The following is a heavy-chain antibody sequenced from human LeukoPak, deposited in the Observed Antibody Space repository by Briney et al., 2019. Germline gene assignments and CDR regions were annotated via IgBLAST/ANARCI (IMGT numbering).Heavy chain of an antibody. CDR1: GFTFSSSW. D-gene: IGHD3-22*01. CDR2: INSDVSST. J-gene: IGHJ4*02. Sequence: GGSLRLSCAASGFTFSSSWMHCVRQAPGKGQLWVSRINSDVSSTYYADSVRGRFTISRDNSKNTLYLQMNSLRAEDTAVYYCAKDEITMIVVATPYYFDYWGQGTLVTVSS. V-gene: IGHV3-74*01. CDR3: AKDEITMIVVATPYYFDY.